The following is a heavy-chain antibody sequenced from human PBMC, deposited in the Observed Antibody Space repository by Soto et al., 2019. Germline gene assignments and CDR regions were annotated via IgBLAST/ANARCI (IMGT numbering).Heavy chain of an antibody. Sequence: ASVKVSCKASGYTFTKYYMHWVRQAPGQGLEWMGWIIPSSGVANYAQKFQGRVTMTRDTSISTAYMELGSLRSDDTAVYYCAKNLLVTIPDGFDTWGQGTMVTVSS. CDR1: GYTFTKYY. D-gene: IGHD2-21*01. CDR2: IIPSSGVA. J-gene: IGHJ3*02. V-gene: IGHV1-2*02. CDR3: AKNLLVTIPDGFDT.